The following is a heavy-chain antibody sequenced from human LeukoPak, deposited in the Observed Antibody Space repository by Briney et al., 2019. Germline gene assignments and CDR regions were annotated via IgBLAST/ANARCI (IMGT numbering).Heavy chain of an antibody. CDR3: AGEVWSSRESRAFDI. V-gene: IGHV4-39*07. J-gene: IGHJ3*02. CDR2: IHYSGST. CDR1: GGSISSSSYY. D-gene: IGHD6-13*01. Sequence: PSETLSLTCTVSGGSISSSSYYWGWIRQPPGKGLEWIGSIHYSGSTYNNPSLNSRVTISVDRSKNQFSLKLSSVTAADTAVYYCAGEVWSSRESRAFDIWGQGTMVTVSS.